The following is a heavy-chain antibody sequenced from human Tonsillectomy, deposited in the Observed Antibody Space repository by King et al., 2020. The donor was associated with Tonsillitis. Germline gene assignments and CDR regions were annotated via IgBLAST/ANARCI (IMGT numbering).Heavy chain of an antibody. CDR3: ANDPNWGQTGQ. CDR2: ISGDGTTT. CDR1: GFAFSPYA. D-gene: IGHD7-27*01. Sequence: EVQLVESGGDLVQPGGSLRLSCAASGFAFSPYALTWVRQAPGKGLEWVSIISGDGTTTYYADSVKGRFTISRDNSKNTVYLQMNSLRAEDTAVYYCANDPNWGQTGQWGQGTLVTVSS. V-gene: IGHV3-23*04. J-gene: IGHJ4*02.